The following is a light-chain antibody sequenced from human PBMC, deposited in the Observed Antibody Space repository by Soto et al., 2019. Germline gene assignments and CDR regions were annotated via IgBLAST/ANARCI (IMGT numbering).Light chain of an antibody. CDR3: SSDSTTTRGVL. CDR1: SSDVGGYIY. J-gene: IGLJ2*01. V-gene: IGLV2-14*01. Sequence: QSALAQPASVSGSPGQSITISCTGTSSDVGGYIYVSWFQHHPGKAPKLMIYEVSNRPSGVSNRFSGSRSDNTASLTISGLQAEDEAIYYCSSDSTTTRGVLFGGGTKLTVL. CDR2: EVS.